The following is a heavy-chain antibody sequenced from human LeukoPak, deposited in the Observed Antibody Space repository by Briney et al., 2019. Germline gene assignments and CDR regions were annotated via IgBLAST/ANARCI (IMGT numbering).Heavy chain of an antibody. J-gene: IGHJ4*02. CDR2: ISSSSSYI. V-gene: IGHV3-21*01. CDR3: ARVSPYDSSGFLSFDY. D-gene: IGHD3-22*01. CDR1: GFTFSSYS. Sequence: GGSLRLSCAASGFTFSSYSMNWVRQAPGKGLEWVSSISSSSSYIYYADSVKGRFTISRDNAKNSLYLQMNSLRAEDTAVYYCARVSPYDSSGFLSFDYWGQGTLVTVSS.